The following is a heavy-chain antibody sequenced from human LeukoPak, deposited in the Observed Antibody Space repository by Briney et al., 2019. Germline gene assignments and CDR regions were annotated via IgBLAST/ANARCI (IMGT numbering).Heavy chain of an antibody. V-gene: IGHV3-30*03. J-gene: IGHJ4*02. Sequence: PGGSLRLSCAASGFIFNNYGMHWVRQAPGKGLEWVAVISSDGTNPYYADSVQGRFTISRDNAKNSLYLQMNSLRAEDTAVYYCAREIWLDYWGQGTLVTVSS. CDR1: GFIFNNYG. CDR3: AREIWLDY. CDR2: ISSDGTNP. D-gene: IGHD2-15*01.